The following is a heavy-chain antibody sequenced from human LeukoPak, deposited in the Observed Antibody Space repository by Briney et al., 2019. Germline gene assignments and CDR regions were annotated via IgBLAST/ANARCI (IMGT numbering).Heavy chain of an antibody. D-gene: IGHD3-22*01. CDR2: IYPVDSDT. J-gene: IGHJ4*02. V-gene: IGHV5-51*01. Sequence: PGESLKISCKGSGYSFTSYWIGWVRQMPGKGLEWMGIIYPVDSDTRYSPSFQGQVTISADKSISTAYLQWSSLKASDTAMYYCARAYYYDSSGYYSFDYWGQGTLVTVSS. CDR1: GYSFTSYW. CDR3: ARAYYYDSSGYYSFDY.